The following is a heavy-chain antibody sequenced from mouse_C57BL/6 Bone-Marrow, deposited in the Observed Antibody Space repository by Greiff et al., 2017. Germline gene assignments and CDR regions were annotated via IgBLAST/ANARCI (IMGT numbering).Heavy chain of an antibody. J-gene: IGHJ2*01. CDR2: IDPSDSYT. Sequence: QVQLQQPGAELVMPGASVKLSCKASGYTFTSYWMHWVKQRPGQGLEWIGEIDPSDSYTNYNQKFKGKSTLTVDKSSSTAYMQLSSLTSEDSAVYYGARQLRLRDYYFDYWGQGTTLTVSS. D-gene: IGHD3-2*02. CDR1: GYTFTSYW. CDR3: ARQLRLRDYYFDY. V-gene: IGHV1-69*01.